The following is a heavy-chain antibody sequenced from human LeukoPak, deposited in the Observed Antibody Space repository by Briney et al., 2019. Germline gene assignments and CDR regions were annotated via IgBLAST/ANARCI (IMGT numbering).Heavy chain of an antibody. V-gene: IGHV1-2*04. CDR2: INPNSGGT. J-gene: IGHJ6*04. CDR3: ARGDYYGSGSYYFSPYYYYYGMDV. CDR1: GYTFTGYY. Sequence: ASVKVSCKASGYTFTGYYMHWVRQAPGQGLEWMGWINPNSGGTNYAQKFQGWVTMTRDTSISTAYMELSRLRSDGTAVYYCARGDYYGSGSYYFSPYYYYYGMDVWGKGTTVTVSS. D-gene: IGHD3-10*01.